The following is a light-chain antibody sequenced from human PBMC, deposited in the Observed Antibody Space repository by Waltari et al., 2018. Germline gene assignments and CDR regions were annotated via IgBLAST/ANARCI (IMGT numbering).Light chain of an antibody. CDR1: QSLLISNGNNF. V-gene: IGKV2-28*01. CDR3: MQGLQIPLT. Sequence: DIAMTQSPLSLPVTPGEPASISCKSSQSLLISNGNNFLDWYLQRPGQSPQLLIYMGSNRASVVPDRFSGSGSGTDFTLKISRVEAEDVGIYYCMQGLQIPLTFGGGTKVEIK. J-gene: IGKJ4*01. CDR2: MGS.